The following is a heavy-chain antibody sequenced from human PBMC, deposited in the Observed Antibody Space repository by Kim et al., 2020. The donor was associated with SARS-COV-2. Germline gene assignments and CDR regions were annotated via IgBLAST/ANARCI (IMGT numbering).Heavy chain of an antibody. Sequence: SETLSLTCTVSGGSISSSSYYWGWIRQPPGKGLEWIGSIYYSGSTYYNPSLKSRVTISVDTSKNQFSLKLSSVTAADTAVYYCARPNSSGCIDYWGQGTL. CDR2: IYYSGST. D-gene: IGHD6-19*01. CDR1: GGSISSSSYY. J-gene: IGHJ4*02. V-gene: IGHV4-39*01. CDR3: ARPNSSGCIDY.